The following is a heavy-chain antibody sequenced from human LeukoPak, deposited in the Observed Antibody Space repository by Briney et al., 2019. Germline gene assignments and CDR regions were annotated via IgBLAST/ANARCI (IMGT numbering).Heavy chain of an antibody. CDR2: IVVGSGNT. CDR3: AADRGTLGYYYYYMDV. D-gene: IGHD3-16*01. CDR1: GFTFTSSA. J-gene: IGHJ6*03. Sequence: SVKVSCKASGFTFTSSAVQWVRQARGQRLEWIGWIVVGSGNTNYAQKFQERVTITRDMSTSTAYMELSSLRSEDTAVYYCAADRGTLGYYYYYMDVWGKGTTVTVSS. V-gene: IGHV1-58*01.